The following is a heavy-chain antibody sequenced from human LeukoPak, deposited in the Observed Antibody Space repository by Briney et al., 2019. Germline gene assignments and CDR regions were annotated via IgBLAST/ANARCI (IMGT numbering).Heavy chain of an antibody. Sequence: GGSLRLSCAASGLIVSSNYMSWVRQAPGKGLEWVAVISYDGSNKYYAGSVKGRFTISRDNSKNTLYLQMNSLRAEDTAVYYCAKGPTYYYDSSGYYFDYWGQGTLVTVSS. J-gene: IGHJ4*02. D-gene: IGHD3-22*01. CDR2: ISYDGSNK. CDR1: GLIVSSNY. V-gene: IGHV3-30*18. CDR3: AKGPTYYYDSSGYYFDY.